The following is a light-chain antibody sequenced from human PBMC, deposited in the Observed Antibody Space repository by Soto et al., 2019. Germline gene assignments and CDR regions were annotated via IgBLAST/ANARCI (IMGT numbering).Light chain of an antibody. CDR1: QSVSSSY. Sequence: EIVLTQSPGTLSLSPGERATLSCRASQSVSSSYLAWYQQKPGQAPRLLIYGASSRATGIPGRFSGSGSGTDFTLTISRLEPEDSAVYYCQQSGRSPFTFGPGTKVDIK. J-gene: IGKJ3*01. CDR3: QQSGRSPFT. CDR2: GAS. V-gene: IGKV3-20*01.